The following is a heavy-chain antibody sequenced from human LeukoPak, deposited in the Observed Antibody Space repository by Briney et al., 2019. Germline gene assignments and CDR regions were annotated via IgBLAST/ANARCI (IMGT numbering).Heavy chain of an antibody. J-gene: IGHJ4*02. CDR3: ARELNGVDY. V-gene: IGHV1-69*13. D-gene: IGHD1-1*01. CDR1: GGTFSSYA. CDR2: IIPIFGTA. Sequence: ATVKVSCEASGGTFSSYAISWVRQAPGQGLEWMGGIIPIFGTANYAQKFQGRVTIIADESTSTAYMELSSLRSEDTAVYYCARELNGVDYWGQGTLVTVSS.